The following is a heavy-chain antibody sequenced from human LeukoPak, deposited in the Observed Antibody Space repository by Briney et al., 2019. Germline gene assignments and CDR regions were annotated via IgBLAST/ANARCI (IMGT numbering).Heavy chain of an antibody. V-gene: IGHV4-34*01. CDR3: ARDGELELPCFDY. CDR1: GGSFSGYY. J-gene: IGHJ4*02. CDR2: INHSGST. Sequence: PSETLSLTCAVYGGSFSGYYWSWIRQPPGKGLEWIGEINHSGSTNYNPSLKSRVTISVDTSKNQFSLKLSSVTAADTAVYYCARDGELELPCFDYWGQGTLVTVSS. D-gene: IGHD1-7*01.